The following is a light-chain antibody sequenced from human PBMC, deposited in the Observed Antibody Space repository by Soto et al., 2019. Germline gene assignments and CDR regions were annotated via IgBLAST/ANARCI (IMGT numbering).Light chain of an antibody. V-gene: IGKV1D-12*01. J-gene: IGKJ4*01. CDR2: TTS. CDR3: HQANSFPLT. Sequence: DIQMTQSPSSVSASVGDRVTITCRASQGINNWLAWYQQKPGKAPKLLIYTTSSLQSGVPSRFSGRGTGTDFTLTIRSLQPEDFATYYCHQANSFPLTFGGGTKVEIK. CDR1: QGINNW.